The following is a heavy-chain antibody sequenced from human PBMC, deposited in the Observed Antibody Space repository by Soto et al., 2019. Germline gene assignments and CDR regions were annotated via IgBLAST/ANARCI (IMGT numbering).Heavy chain of an antibody. CDR3: ARGPRAPPPHDYGMDV. Sequence: EVQLLESGGGLVQPGGSLRLSCAASGFTFSSHVMNWVRQAPGKGLEWVAAISGGGGTTFYGDSVEGRFTMSRDNSKNTRFLQMNSLRAEDTALYYCARGPRAPPPHDYGMDVWGQGTTVTVSS. CDR2: ISGGGGTT. CDR1: GFTFSSHV. J-gene: IGHJ6*02. V-gene: IGHV3-23*01.